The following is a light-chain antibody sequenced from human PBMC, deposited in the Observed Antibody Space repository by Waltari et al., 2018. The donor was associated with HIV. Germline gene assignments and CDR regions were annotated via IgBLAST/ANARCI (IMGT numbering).Light chain of an antibody. V-gene: IGLV2-14*03. J-gene: IGLJ3*02. CDR1: TSDMSSLNF. CDR2: DVS. Sequence: HSVLTQPASVSGSPGQSITISCSGPTSDMSSLNFVSWYQQSPGRAPKLIIFDVSSRPSGSSVRFSGSKSGDTASLTISALRTEDEADYFCSSYSPRDSVVFGGGTKVTVL. CDR3: SSYSPRDSVV.